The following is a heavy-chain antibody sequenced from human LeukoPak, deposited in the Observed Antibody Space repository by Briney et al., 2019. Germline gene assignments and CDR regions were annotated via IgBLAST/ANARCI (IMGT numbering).Heavy chain of an antibody. J-gene: IGHJ4*02. CDR1: GFTFSSYG. CDR2: IRYDGSNK. CDR3: ARVPAGYYYDSSGYLD. Sequence: GGSLRLSCAASGFTFSSYGMHWVRQAPGKGLEWVAFIRYDGSNKYYADSVKGRFTISRDNSKNTLYLQMNSLRGEDTAMYHCARVPAGYYYDSSGYLDWGQGTLVTVSS. D-gene: IGHD3-22*01. V-gene: IGHV3-30*02.